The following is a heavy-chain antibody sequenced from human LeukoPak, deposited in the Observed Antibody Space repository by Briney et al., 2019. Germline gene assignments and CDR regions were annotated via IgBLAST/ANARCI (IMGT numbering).Heavy chain of an antibody. CDR2: INEPGTEQ. D-gene: IGHD5-18*01. J-gene: IGHJ4*02. CDR3: ARDWDHARYN. CDR1: GFTFTSSW. V-gene: IGHV3-7*01. Sequence: GGSLRLSCAASGFTFTSSWMSWVRQAPGKGLEWVANINEPGTEQFYADSVKGRFTLSRDNAKNSVHLLMSSLRVEDTAVYYCARDWDHARYNWGQGTLVIVSP.